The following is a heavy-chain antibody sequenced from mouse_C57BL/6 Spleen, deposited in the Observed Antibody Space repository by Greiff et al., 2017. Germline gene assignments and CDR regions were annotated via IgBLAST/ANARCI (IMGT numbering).Heavy chain of an antibody. Sequence: VQLQQPGAELVKPGASVKLSCKASGYTFTSYWMHWVKPRPGRGLEWIGRIDPYSGGTKSNEKFQSKATLTVDKPSSTAYMQLSSLTSEDSAVYYCATNYTGAMDYWGQGTSVTVSS. D-gene: IGHD2-12*01. CDR1: GYTFTSYW. CDR2: IDPYSGGT. V-gene: IGHV1-72*01. CDR3: ATNYTGAMDY. J-gene: IGHJ4*01.